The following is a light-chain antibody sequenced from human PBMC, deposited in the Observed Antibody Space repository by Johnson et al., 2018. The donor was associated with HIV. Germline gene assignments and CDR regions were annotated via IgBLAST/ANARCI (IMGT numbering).Light chain of an antibody. CDR2: ENN. CDR1: SSNIGNNY. J-gene: IGLJ1*01. V-gene: IGLV1-51*02. Sequence: QSVLTQPPSVSAAPGQKVTISCSGSSSNIGNNYVSWYQQLPGTAPKLLIYENNKRPSGIPDRFSGSKSGTSATLGITGLQTGDEADYYCATLDSLSAGGVFVTWTNLFVL. CDR3: ATLDSLSAGGV.